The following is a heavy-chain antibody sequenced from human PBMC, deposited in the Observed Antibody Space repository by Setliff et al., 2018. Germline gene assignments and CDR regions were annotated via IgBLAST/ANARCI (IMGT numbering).Heavy chain of an antibody. J-gene: IGHJ6*02. D-gene: IGHD5-18*01. CDR1: GGSIDSSF. CDR2: KSTRGDT. Sequence: PSETLSLTCTVSGGSIDSSFWNWIRQSPEKGLEWIGYKSTRGDTNFNPSLKTRLTMSVDTSKNQFALNLRSVTAADTAVYYCVRDRTAYSYGLDVWGQGATVTVS. V-gene: IGHV4-4*08. CDR3: VRDRTAYSYGLDV.